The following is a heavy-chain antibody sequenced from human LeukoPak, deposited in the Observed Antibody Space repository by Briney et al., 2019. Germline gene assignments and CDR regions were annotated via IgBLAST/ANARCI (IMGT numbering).Heavy chain of an antibody. CDR3: AIIIAAAGTGGAFDI. J-gene: IGHJ3*02. V-gene: IGHV3-30*02. CDR2: IRYDGSNK. CDR1: GFTFSSYG. D-gene: IGHD6-13*01. Sequence: GGSLRLSCAASGFTFSSYGMHWVRQAPGKGLEWVAFIRYDGSNKYYADSVKGRFTISRDNSKNTLYLQMNSLRAEDTAVYYCAIIIAAAGTGGAFDIWGQGTMVTVSS.